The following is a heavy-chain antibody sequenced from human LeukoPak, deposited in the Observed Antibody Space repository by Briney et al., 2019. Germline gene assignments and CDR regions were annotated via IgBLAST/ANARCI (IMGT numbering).Heavy chain of an antibody. V-gene: IGHV4-59*01. CDR1: GVSISSYY. Sequence: SETLSLTCTVSGVSISSYYWSWIRQPPGKGLEWIGYIYYSGSTNYNPSLKSRVTISVDTSKNQFSLKLRSVTAADTAVYYCARDPGTYDSSGYYLYYFDYWGQGTLATVSS. CDR3: ARDPGTYDSSGYYLYYFDY. J-gene: IGHJ4*02. D-gene: IGHD3-22*01. CDR2: IYYSGST.